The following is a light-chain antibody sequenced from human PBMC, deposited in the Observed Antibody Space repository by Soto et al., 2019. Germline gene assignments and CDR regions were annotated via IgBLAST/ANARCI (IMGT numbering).Light chain of an antibody. Sequence: EIVLAQSPATLSLSPGERATLSCRASQSVGNFLAWYQHRPGQAPRLLILNASTRATGIPPRFSGSGSGTDFTLTISRLEPEDFAVYYCQQSYTFGQGTKLEIK. CDR1: QSVGNF. CDR3: QQSYT. J-gene: IGKJ2*01. CDR2: NAS. V-gene: IGKV3-11*01.